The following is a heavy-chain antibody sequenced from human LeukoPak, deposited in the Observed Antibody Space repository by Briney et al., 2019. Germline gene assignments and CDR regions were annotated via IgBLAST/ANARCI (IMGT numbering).Heavy chain of an antibody. CDR1: GFTFSSYS. Sequence: GGSLRLSCAASGFTFSSYSMNWVRQAPGKGLEWVSYISSSSSTIYYADSVKGRFTISRDNAKNSLYLQMNSLRAEDTAVYYCARLPSASLIYYDSSGYLDYWGQGTLVTVS. CDR3: ARLPSASLIYYDSSGYLDY. D-gene: IGHD3-22*01. CDR2: ISSSSSTI. V-gene: IGHV3-48*01. J-gene: IGHJ4*02.